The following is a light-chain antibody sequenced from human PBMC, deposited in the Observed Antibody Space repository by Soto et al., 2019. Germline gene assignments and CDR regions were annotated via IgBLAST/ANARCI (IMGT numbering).Light chain of an antibody. V-gene: IGKV1-5*01. Sequence: DIQMTQSPSTLSASVGDRVTITCRASQSIGSSLAWYQQKPGKAPNLLISDASSLERGVPSRFSGSGSGTEFTLTIRSLHPDDFATYYCQQYNGYSRTFGQGTQVDIK. CDR2: DAS. CDR1: QSIGSS. CDR3: QQYNGYSRT. J-gene: IGKJ1*01.